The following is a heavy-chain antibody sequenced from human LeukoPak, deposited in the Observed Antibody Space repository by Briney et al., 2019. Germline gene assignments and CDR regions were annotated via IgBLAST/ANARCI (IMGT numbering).Heavy chain of an antibody. V-gene: IGHV3-7*01. D-gene: IGHD5-12*01. CDR2: IKQDGSEK. J-gene: IGHJ5*02. CDR1: GFTFSSYW. Sequence: GSLRLSCAASGFTFSSYWMSWVRQAPGKGLEWVANIKQDGSEKYYVDSVKGRFTISRDNAKNSLYLQMNSLRAEDTAVYYCARDEGYDYNWFDPWGQGTLVTVSS. CDR3: ARDEGYDYNWFDP.